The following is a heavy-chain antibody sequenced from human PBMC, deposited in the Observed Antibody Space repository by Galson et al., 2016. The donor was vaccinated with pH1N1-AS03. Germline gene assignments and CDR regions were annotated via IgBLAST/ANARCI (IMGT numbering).Heavy chain of an antibody. J-gene: IGHJ4*02. CDR3: ASEFRGGLFDY. V-gene: IGHV1-46*01. CDR2: IIPSDGRT. Sequence: SVKVSCKASGYTFTSYYMHWVRQAPGQGLEWMGIIIPSDGRTNYALKFQGRVTMTRDTSTSTVYMDLSGLRSEDTAVYYYASEFRGGLFDYWCQGILVTVSS. CDR1: GYTFTSYY. D-gene: IGHD3/OR15-3a*01.